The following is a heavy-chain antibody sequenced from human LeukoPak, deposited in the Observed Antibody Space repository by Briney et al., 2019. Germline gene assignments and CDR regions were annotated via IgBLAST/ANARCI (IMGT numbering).Heavy chain of an antibody. CDR3: ARDRYYGDYPELVDY. Sequence: GGSLRLSCAASGFTFSSYSMNWVRQAPGKGLEWVSSISSSNSYIYYADSVKGRFTISRDNAKNSLYLQMNSLRAEDTAVYYCARDRYYGDYPELVDYWGQGTLVTVSS. CDR2: ISSSNSYI. CDR1: GFTFSSYS. J-gene: IGHJ4*02. D-gene: IGHD4-17*01. V-gene: IGHV3-21*01.